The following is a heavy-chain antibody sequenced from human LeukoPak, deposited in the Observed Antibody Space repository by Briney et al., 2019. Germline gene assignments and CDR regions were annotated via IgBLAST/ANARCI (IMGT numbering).Heavy chain of an antibody. V-gene: IGHV3-23*01. CDR3: AKDPAYCISTSCYFLSAVGMDV. Sequence: GGSLRLSCAASGFTFSSYVMSWVRQAPGKGLEWVSGISGSGGSTYYADSVKGRFTMSRDNSKNTLSLQMNSLRAEDTAVYYCAKDPAYCISTSCYFLSAVGMDVWGQGTTVTVSS. J-gene: IGHJ6*02. CDR1: GFTFSSYV. D-gene: IGHD2-2*01. CDR2: ISGSGGST.